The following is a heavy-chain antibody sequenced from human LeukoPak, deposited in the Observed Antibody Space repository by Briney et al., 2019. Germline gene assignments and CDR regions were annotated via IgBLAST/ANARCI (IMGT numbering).Heavy chain of an antibody. CDR2: IRYDGSNK. J-gene: IGHJ4*02. D-gene: IGHD4-23*01. Sequence: GGSLRLSCAASGFTFSSYGMHWVRQAPGKGLEWVAFIRYDGSNKYYADSVKGRFTISRDNSKNTLYLQMNSLRAEDTAVYYCARVYGGNLPLDYWGQGTLVTVSS. CDR1: GFTFSSYG. CDR3: ARVYGGNLPLDY. V-gene: IGHV3-30*02.